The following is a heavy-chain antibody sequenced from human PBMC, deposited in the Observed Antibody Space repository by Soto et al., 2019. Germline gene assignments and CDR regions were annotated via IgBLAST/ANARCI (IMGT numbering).Heavy chain of an antibody. CDR2: IIPILNSP. J-gene: IGHJ6*02. CDR1: RGTFVSYA. CDR3: AREAPYCTSATCPKFYDMDV. D-gene: IGHD2-21*01. V-gene: IGHV1-69*13. Sequence: SVKVSFKASRGTFVSYAITWVRRAPGQGLEWLGGIIPILNSPAYAQKFQARVVITADEITNTAYMELNSLRFDDTAVYYCAREAPYCTSATCPKFYDMDVWGQGTTVTVSS.